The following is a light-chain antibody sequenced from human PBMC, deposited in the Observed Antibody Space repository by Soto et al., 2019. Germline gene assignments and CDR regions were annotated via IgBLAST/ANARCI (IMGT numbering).Light chain of an antibody. CDR1: QSIITS. V-gene: IGKV1-5*01. J-gene: IGKJ1*01. CDR3: QQYNTYSWT. Sequence: DIQMTQSPSTLSASVGDRVTITCRASQSIITSLAWYQQKPGKAPKLLIYDASSLDSGVPSRFSGSGSGTEFTLTISSLQSDDFATYYCQQYNTYSWTFGQGTNMEIE. CDR2: DAS.